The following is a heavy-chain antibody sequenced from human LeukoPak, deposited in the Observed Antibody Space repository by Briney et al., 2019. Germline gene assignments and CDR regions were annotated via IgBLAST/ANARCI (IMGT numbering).Heavy chain of an antibody. Sequence: GGSLRLSCAASGFTFSSYAMSWVRQAPGKGLEWVSAISGSGGSTYYADSVKGRFTISRDNSKNTLYLQMNSLRAEDTVVYYCAKDRASIAAAGLGWFDPWGQGTLVTVSS. D-gene: IGHD6-13*01. CDR2: ISGSGGST. J-gene: IGHJ5*02. CDR3: AKDRASIAAAGLGWFDP. CDR1: GFTFSSYA. V-gene: IGHV3-23*01.